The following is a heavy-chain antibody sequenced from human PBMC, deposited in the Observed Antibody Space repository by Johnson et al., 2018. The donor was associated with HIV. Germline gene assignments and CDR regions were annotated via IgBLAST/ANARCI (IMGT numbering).Heavy chain of an antibody. CDR3: AKVFKVRVAGAFDI. CDR1: GFGFSTYY. J-gene: IGHJ3*02. CDR2: ISSSGSSI. V-gene: IGHV3-11*01. Sequence: QVQLVESGGGLVKPGGSLRLSCVTSGFGFSTYYMSWIRQAPGKGLECLSYISSSGSSIYYTDSVKGRFTISRDNTKKSLYLQVNSLRADDTALYYCAKVFKVRVAGAFDIWGQGTMVTVSS. D-gene: IGHD6-19*01.